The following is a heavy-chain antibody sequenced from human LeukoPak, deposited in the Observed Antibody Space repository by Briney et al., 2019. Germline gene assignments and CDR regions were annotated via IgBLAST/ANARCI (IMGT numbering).Heavy chain of an antibody. Sequence: GSLRLSCAASGFTFSSYDMSWVRQAPGKGLEWVSAISASGGRTYYADSVKGRFTISRDNSKNTMYQQMNSLRAEDTAVYYCAKAGGSSWYDAWGQGILVTVSS. J-gene: IGHJ5*02. CDR3: AKAGGSSWYDA. CDR1: GFTFSSYD. V-gene: IGHV3-23*01. D-gene: IGHD6-13*01. CDR2: ISASGGRT.